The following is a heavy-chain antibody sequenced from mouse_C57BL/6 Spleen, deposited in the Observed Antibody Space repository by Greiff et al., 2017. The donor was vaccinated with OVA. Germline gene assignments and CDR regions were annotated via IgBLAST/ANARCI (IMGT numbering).Heavy chain of an antibody. Sequence: QVQLQQSGPELVKPGASVKISCKASGYAFSSSWMNWVKQRPGKGLEWIGRIYPGDGDTNYNGKFKGKATLTADKSSSTAYMQLSSLTSEDSAVSFCARSGLWDYFDYWGQGTTLTVSS. CDR2: IYPGDGDT. CDR3: ARSGLWDYFDY. CDR1: GYAFSSSW. J-gene: IGHJ2*01. D-gene: IGHD6-1*01. V-gene: IGHV1-82*01.